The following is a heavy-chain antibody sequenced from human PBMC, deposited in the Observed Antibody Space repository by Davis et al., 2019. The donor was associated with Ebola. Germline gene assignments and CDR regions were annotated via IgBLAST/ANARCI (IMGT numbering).Heavy chain of an antibody. V-gene: IGHV3-30-3*01. J-gene: IGHJ3*02. CDR1: GFTFSSYA. D-gene: IGHD6-13*01. CDR2: ISYDGSNK. CDR3: ARDRMQQLVVYDAFDI. Sequence: PGGSLRLSCAASGFTFSSYAMHWVRQAPGKGLEWVAVISYDGSNKYYADSVKGRFTISRDNSKNTLYLQMNSLRAEDTAVYYCARDRMQQLVVYDAFDIWGQGTMVTVSS.